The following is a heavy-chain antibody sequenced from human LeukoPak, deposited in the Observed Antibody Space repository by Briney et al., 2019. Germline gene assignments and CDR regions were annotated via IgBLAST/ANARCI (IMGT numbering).Heavy chain of an antibody. CDR1: GFTFSSYW. J-gene: IGHJ4*02. Sequence: GGSLRLSCAASGFTFSSYWMHWVRQAPGKGLVWVSRINGDRSSTSYADSVKGRFTISRDNAKNTLYLQMNSLRAEDTAVYYCARARDGYNSSRAGDYWGQGTLVTVSS. CDR3: ARARDGYNSSRAGDY. CDR2: INGDRSST. D-gene: IGHD5-24*01. V-gene: IGHV3-74*01.